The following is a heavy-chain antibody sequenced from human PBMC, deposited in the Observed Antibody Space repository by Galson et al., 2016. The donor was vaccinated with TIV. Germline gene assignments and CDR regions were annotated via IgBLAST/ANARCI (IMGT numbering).Heavy chain of an antibody. D-gene: IGHD3-22*01. J-gene: IGHJ4*02. CDR1: GYSFPNYW. Sequence: QSGAEVKKPGESLKISCKGSGYSFPNYWIGWVRQMPGQGLEWMGVIFPDDSDTRYSPSFQGQVTISADKSINTAYLQWSSLKASDTAMYYCARADYDNSGFWGQGTLVTASS. CDR3: ARADYDNSGF. CDR2: IFPDDSDT. V-gene: IGHV5-51*01.